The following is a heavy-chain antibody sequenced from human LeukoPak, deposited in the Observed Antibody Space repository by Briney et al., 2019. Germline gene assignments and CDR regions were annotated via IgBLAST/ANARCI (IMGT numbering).Heavy chain of an antibody. Sequence: SVKVSCKASGFTFERSAMQWVRQARGQRLEWIGWIVVGSGTTKYAQDFQERVTFTRDMSTTTTYMELSSLRSEDTGVYYCAAPGRHHDSGGYNAFDIWGQGTLVSVSS. CDR1: GFTFERSA. CDR3: AAPGRHHDSGGYNAFDI. V-gene: IGHV1-58*02. CDR2: IVVGSGTT. J-gene: IGHJ3*02. D-gene: IGHD3-22*01.